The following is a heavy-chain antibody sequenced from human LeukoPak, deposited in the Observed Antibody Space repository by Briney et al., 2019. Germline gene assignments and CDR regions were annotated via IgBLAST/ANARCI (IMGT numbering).Heavy chain of an antibody. Sequence: GGSLRLSCAASGFTFDDYAMHWVRHAPGKGLEWVSLVSGDGGSTYYADSVRGRFTISRDNSKNSLYLQMDSLRTEDTAFYYCAKEIDTLGTNAFDIWGQGTMVTVSS. J-gene: IGHJ3*02. V-gene: IGHV3-43*02. CDR2: VSGDGGST. CDR1: GFTFDDYA. CDR3: AKEIDTLGTNAFDI. D-gene: IGHD2-15*01.